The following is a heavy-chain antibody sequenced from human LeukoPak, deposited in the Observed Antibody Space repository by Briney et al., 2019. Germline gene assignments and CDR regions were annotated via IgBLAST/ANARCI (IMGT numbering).Heavy chain of an antibody. D-gene: IGHD2-15*01. CDR1: GFTFSSYA. J-gene: IGHJ5*02. CDR2: INDDGSDT. CDR3: VRGGPSTWS. V-gene: IGHV3-74*01. Sequence: PGGSLRLSCAASGFTFSSYAMSWVRRAPGKGLEWVARINDDGSDTVYADSVKGRFTISRGDAKNMLFLQMNSLRGEDTAVYHCVRGGPSTWSWGQGTLVTVSS.